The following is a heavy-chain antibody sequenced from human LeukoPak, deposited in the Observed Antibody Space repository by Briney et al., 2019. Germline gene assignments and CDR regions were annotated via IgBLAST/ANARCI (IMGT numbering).Heavy chain of an antibody. J-gene: IGHJ4*02. CDR2: INTNTGNP. CDR1: GYTLTSYS. Sequence: GASVKVSCKASGYTLTSYSMNWVRQAPGQGLEWMGWINTNTGNPTYAQGFTGRFVFSLDTSVSTAYLQIGSLKAEDSAVYYCARGAWELDSGQSRFGHDYWGQGTLVTVSS. V-gene: IGHV7-4-1*01. D-gene: IGHD1-26*01. CDR3: ARGAWELDSGQSRFGHDY.